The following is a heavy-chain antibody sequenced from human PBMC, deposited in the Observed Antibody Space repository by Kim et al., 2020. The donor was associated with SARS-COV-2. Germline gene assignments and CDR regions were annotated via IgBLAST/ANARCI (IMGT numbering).Heavy chain of an antibody. D-gene: IGHD6-19*01. CDR1: GGTFSSYA. V-gene: IGHV1-69*04. CDR3: LGTVAGIDPYYFDY. CDR2: IIPILGIA. J-gene: IGHJ4*02. Sequence: SVKVSCKASGGTFSSYAISWVRQAPGQGLEWMGRIIPILGIANYAQKFQGRVKITADKSTSTAYMELSSLRSEDTAVYYCLGTVAGIDPYYFDYWGQGTLVTVSS.